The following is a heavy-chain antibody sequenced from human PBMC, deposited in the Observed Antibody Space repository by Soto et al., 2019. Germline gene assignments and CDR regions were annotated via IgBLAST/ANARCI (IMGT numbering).Heavy chain of an antibody. CDR3: AKDKPGTTAFDI. V-gene: IGHV3-23*01. J-gene: IGHJ3*02. D-gene: IGHD1-1*01. Sequence: GGSLRLAGAASGFTFSGYAMSWVRQAPGKGLEWVSAITESGGKTFYADSVKGRFTISRDNSKNTLHLQMNSLRAEDTALYYCAKDKPGTTAFDIWGQGTMVTVSS. CDR2: ITESGGKT. CDR1: GFTFSGYA.